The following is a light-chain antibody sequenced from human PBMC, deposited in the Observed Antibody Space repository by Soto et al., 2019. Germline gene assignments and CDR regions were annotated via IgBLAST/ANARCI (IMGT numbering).Light chain of an antibody. CDR3: QQYNSYWP. J-gene: IGKJ1*01. Sequence: GDIVTITCRASQSISSWLAWYQQKPGKAPKLLIYDASSLESGVPSRFSGSGSGTEFTLTISSLQPDDFATYYCQQYNSYWPFGQGTKVDI. CDR2: DAS. V-gene: IGKV1-5*01. CDR1: QSISSW.